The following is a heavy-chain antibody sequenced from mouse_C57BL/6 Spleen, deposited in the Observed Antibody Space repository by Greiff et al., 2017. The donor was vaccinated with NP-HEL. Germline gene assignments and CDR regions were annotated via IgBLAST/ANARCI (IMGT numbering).Heavy chain of an antibody. CDR2: IRNKANNHAT. CDR3: TRPRNWAWFAY. D-gene: IGHD4-1*01. J-gene: IGHJ3*01. Sequence: EVMLVESGGGLVQPGGSMKLSCAASGFTFSDAWMDWVRQSPEKGLEWVAEIRNKANNHATYYAESVKGRFTISRDDSKSSVYLQMNSLRAEDTGIYYCTRPRNWAWFAYWGQGTLVTVSA. CDR1: GFTFSDAW. V-gene: IGHV6-6*01.